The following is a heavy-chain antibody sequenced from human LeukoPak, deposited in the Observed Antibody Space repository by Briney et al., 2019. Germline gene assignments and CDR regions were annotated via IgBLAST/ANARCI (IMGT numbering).Heavy chain of an antibody. CDR1: GGSISSSNW. CDR3: ARLIPGRKYWHNWFDP. CDR2: IYHSGST. J-gene: IGHJ5*02. Sequence: SETLSLTCAVSGGSISSSNWWSWVRQPPGKGLEWIGEIYHSGSTNYNPSLKSRVAISVDKSKNQFSLKLSSVTAADTAVYYCARLIPGRKYWHNWFDPWGQGTLVTVSS. V-gene: IGHV4-4*02. D-gene: IGHD2/OR15-2a*01.